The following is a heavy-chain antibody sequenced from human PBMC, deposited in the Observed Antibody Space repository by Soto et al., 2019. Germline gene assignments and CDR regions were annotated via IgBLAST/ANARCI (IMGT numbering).Heavy chain of an antibody. CDR3: AKERYSYTSGLFDY. Sequence: EVQLLESGGGLVQPGGSLRLSCAASGFTFSSHAMSWVRQAPGKGLEWVSSISGSGVTTYYADSVKGRFTISRDNSKNTLYLQMNSLTAEDTAVYSCAKERYSYTSGLFDYWGQGTLVTVSS. D-gene: IGHD3-22*01. CDR2: ISGSGVTT. V-gene: IGHV3-23*01. CDR1: GFTFSSHA. J-gene: IGHJ4*02.